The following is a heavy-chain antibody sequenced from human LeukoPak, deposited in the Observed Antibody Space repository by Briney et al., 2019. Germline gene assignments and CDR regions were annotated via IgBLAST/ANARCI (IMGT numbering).Heavy chain of an antibody. Sequence: PGGSLRLSCAASGFPFRSYSMNGVRQAPGRGLAGVASIIRSSRYIHSAPSVRGRFATSSDNAKNSLFLQMNSLRAEDTAVYYCARDEWGDAFDIWGQGTMVTVFS. J-gene: IGHJ3*02. V-gene: IGHV3-21*01. CDR3: ARDEWGDAFDI. CDR2: IIRSSRYI. D-gene: IGHD1-26*01. CDR1: GFPFRSYS.